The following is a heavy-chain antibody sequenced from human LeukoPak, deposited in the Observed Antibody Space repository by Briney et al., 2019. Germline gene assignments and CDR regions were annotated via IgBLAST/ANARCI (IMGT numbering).Heavy chain of an antibody. Sequence: ASVKVSCKASGYTFTGYYMHWVRQAPGQGLKWMGWINPNSGGTYYAQKFQGRVTMTRDTSISTAYMELSRLISDDTAVYYCARGRYCSGDSCYPFDYWGQGTLVTVSS. D-gene: IGHD2-15*01. CDR1: GYTFTGYY. V-gene: IGHV1-2*02. CDR3: ARGRYCSGDSCYPFDY. CDR2: INPNSGGT. J-gene: IGHJ4*02.